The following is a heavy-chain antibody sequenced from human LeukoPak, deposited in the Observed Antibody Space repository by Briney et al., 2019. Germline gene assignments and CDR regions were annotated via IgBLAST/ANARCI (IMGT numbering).Heavy chain of an antibody. CDR3: ARDTRDRHTYGSYYGSYYMDV. CDR2: IIPIFGTA. D-gene: IGHD3-10*01. Sequence: ASVKVSCKASGGTFSSYAISWVRQAPGQGLEWMGGIIPIFGTANYAQKFQGRVTITADESTSTVYMELSSLRSEDTAVYYCARDTRDRHTYGSYYGSYYMDVWGKGATVTISS. J-gene: IGHJ6*03. V-gene: IGHV1-69*13. CDR1: GGTFSSYA.